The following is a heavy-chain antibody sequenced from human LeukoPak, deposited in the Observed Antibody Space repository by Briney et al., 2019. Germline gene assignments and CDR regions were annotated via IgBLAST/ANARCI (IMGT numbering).Heavy chain of an antibody. CDR1: GFTFSSYA. J-gene: IGHJ3*02. V-gene: IGHV3-30-3*01. Sequence: GGSLRLSRAASGFTFSSYAMHWVRQAPGKGLEWVAVISYDGSNKYYADSVKGRFTISRDNSKNTLYLQMNSLRAEDTAVYYCARDGSGRGAFDIWGQGTMVTVSS. CDR2: ISYDGSNK. CDR3: ARDGSGRGAFDI. D-gene: IGHD1-26*01.